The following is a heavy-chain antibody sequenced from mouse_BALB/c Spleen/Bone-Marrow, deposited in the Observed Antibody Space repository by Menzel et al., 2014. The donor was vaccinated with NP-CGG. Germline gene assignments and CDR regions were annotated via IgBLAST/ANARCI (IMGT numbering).Heavy chain of an antibody. CDR3: ARFAY. V-gene: IGHV14-3*02. J-gene: IGHJ3*01. Sequence: SGAELVKPGASVKLSCTASGFNIXDTYMHWVKQRPEQGLEWIGRIDPANGNTKYDPKFQGKATITADTSSNTAYLQLSSLTSEDTAVYYCARFAYWGQGTLVTVSA. CDR2: IDPANGNT. CDR1: GFNIXDTY.